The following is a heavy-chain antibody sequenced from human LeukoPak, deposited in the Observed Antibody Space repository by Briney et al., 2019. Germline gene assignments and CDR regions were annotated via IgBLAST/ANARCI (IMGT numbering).Heavy chain of an antibody. D-gene: IGHD3-10*01. V-gene: IGHV3-11*01. CDR1: GFTFSDYY. CDR3: ASQHYYGSGSYTY. CDR2: ISSSGSTI. Sequence: GGSLTLFCAASGFTFSDYYMSWTRQAPGKGLEWVSYISSSGSTIYYADSVKGRFTISRDNAKNSLYLQMNSLRAEDTAVYYCASQHYYGSGSYTYWGQGTLVTVSS. J-gene: IGHJ4*02.